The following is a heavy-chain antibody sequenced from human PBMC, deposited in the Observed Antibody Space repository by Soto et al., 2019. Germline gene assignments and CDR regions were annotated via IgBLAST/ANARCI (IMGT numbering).Heavy chain of an antibody. Sequence: SETLSLTCAVYGGSFIGYYWSWIRQPPGKGLEWIGEINHSGSTNYNPSLKSRVTISVDTSKNQFSLKLSSVTAADTAVYYCARRSYYDFWSGYYHPNGFDYWGQGTLVTVS. CDR2: INHSGST. CDR3: ARRSYYDFWSGYYHPNGFDY. CDR1: GGSFIGYY. D-gene: IGHD3-3*01. J-gene: IGHJ4*02. V-gene: IGHV4-34*01.